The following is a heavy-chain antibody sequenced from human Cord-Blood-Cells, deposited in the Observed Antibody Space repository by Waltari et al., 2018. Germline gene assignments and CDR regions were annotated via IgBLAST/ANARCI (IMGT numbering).Heavy chain of an antibody. CDR1: GYTFTAYY. CDR3: AEEGSGSYFDY. D-gene: IGHD1-26*01. CDR2: INPNSGGT. V-gene: IGHV1-2*06. J-gene: IGHJ4*02. Sequence: QVQLVQSGAEVTKPGASVKFSCKASGYTFTAYYMHWVRQDPGQGLEWMGRINPNSGGTNYAQKLQGRVTMTRDTSISTAYMELSRLRSDDTAVYYCAEEGSGSYFDYWGQGTLVTVSS.